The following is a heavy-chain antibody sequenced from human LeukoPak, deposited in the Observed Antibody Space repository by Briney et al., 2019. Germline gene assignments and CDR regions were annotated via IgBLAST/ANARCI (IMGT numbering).Heavy chain of an antibody. D-gene: IGHD5-18*01. J-gene: IGHJ4*02. CDR2: ISSSSSYI. CDR1: GFTFSSYN. CDR3: ARGSRDTAMIDY. Sequence: GGSLRFSCAASGFTFSSYNMNWVRQAPGKGLEWVSSISSSSSYIYYADSVKGRFTISRDNAKNSLYLQMNSLRAEDTAVYYCARGSRDTAMIDYWGQGTLVTVSS. V-gene: IGHV3-21*01.